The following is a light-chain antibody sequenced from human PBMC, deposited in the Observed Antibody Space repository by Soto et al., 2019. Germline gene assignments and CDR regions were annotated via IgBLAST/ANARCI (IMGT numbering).Light chain of an antibody. CDR2: DAS. CDR3: QQYDNTFT. CDR1: QDISNY. V-gene: IGKV1-33*01. J-gene: IGKJ3*01. Sequence: DIQMTQSPSSLSASVGDRVTITCQASQDISNYLNWYQQKPGKAPKLLIYDASNLETGVPSRFSGSGSGTDFTFTISSLQPEDIATYYCQQYDNTFTFGHGTKVD.